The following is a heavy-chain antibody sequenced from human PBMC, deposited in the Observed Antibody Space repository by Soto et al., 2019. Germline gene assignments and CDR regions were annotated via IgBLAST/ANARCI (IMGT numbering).Heavy chain of an antibody. CDR2: INHSGST. V-gene: IGHV4-34*01. Sequence: PSETLPLTCAVYGGSFSGYYWSWIRQPPGKGLEWIGEINHSGSTNYNPSLKSRVTISVDTSKNQFSLKLSSVTAADTAVYYCARHAYCTNGVCYRRRVDYWGQGTLVTVS. CDR1: GGSFSGYY. D-gene: IGHD2-8*01. CDR3: ARHAYCTNGVCYRRRVDY. J-gene: IGHJ4*02.